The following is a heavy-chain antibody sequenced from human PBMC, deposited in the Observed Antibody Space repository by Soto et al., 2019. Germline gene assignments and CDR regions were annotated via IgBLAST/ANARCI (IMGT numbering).Heavy chain of an antibody. Sequence: EVQLAESGGDLVQSGGSLRLSCATSGFTFSDYWMNWVRQARGKGLEWVASIREDGGETHYVDSVKGRFTISRDNARKSMYLQMNNLRVEDTAVYYCARHGENCVGNDCHRHFDSWGQGSLVSVSS. CDR3: ARHGENCVGNDCHRHFDS. CDR2: IREDGGET. J-gene: IGHJ4*02. V-gene: IGHV3-7*03. D-gene: IGHD5-12*01. CDR1: GFTFSDYW.